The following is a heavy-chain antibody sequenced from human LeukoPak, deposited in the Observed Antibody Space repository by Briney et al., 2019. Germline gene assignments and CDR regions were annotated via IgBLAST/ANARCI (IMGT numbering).Heavy chain of an antibody. D-gene: IGHD5-12*01. CDR1: GFTFDDYA. CDR3: ARDGSLPDY. Sequence: GGSLRLSCAASGFTFDDYAMHWVRQAPGKGLVWVSFIASDGSSTSYADYVKGRFTISRDNAKNMLYLQMNSLRAEDTAVYYCARDGSLPDYWGQGTLVTVSS. CDR2: IASDGSST. V-gene: IGHV3-74*01. J-gene: IGHJ4*02.